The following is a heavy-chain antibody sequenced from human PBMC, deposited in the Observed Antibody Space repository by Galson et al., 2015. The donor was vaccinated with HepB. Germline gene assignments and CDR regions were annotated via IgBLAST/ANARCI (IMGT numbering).Heavy chain of an antibody. CDR2: ISSSSSTI. D-gene: IGHD5/OR15-5a*01. CDR1: GFTFSSYS. CDR3: ARLTASVAFDY. J-gene: IGHJ4*02. Sequence: SLRLSCAASGFTFSSYSMNWVRQAPGKGLEWVSYISSSSSTIYYADSVKGRFTISRDNAKNSLYLRMNSLRAEDTAVYYCARLTASVAFDYWGQGTLVTVSS. V-gene: IGHV3-48*01.